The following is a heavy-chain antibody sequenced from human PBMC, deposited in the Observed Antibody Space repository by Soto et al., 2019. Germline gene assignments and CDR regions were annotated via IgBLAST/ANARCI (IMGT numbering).Heavy chain of an antibody. D-gene: IGHD2-15*01. CDR2: ISSSSSYI. CDR3: ARDRAYCSGGSCYTNWFDP. Sequence: GGSLRLSCAASGFTFSSYSMNWVRQAPGKGLEWVSSISSSSSYIYYADSVKGRFTISRDNAKNSLYLQMHSLRAEDTAVYYCARDRAYCSGGSCYTNWFDPWGQGTLVTVSS. J-gene: IGHJ5*02. V-gene: IGHV3-21*01. CDR1: GFTFSSYS.